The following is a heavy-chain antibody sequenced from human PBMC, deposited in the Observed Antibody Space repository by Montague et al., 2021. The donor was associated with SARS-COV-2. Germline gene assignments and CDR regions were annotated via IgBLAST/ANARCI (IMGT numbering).Heavy chain of an antibody. V-gene: IGHV3-7*01. CDR2: IKQDGSEK. Sequence: SLRLSCAASGFTFSSYWMSWVRQAPGKGLEWVANIKQDGSEKYYVDSVKGRFTISRDNAKNSLYLQMNSLRAEDTAVYYCARDTMVRGVRYYYYGMDVWGQGTTVTVPS. CDR3: ARDTMVRGVRYYYYGMDV. CDR1: GFTFSSYW. D-gene: IGHD3-10*01. J-gene: IGHJ6*02.